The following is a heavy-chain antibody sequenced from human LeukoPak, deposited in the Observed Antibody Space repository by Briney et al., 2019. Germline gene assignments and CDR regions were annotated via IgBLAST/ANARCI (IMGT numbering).Heavy chain of an antibody. V-gene: IGHV4-59*12. J-gene: IGHJ4*02. D-gene: IGHD2-21*02. Sequence: SETLSLTCIVSGGSTSSDHWSWIRQPPEKGLEWIGCISYRGSTNYNPSLKSRVTISIDTSKNQFSLKLSSVTAADTAVYYCARDCGGDCPPDYWGQGTLVTVSS. CDR1: GGSTSSDH. CDR2: ISYRGST. CDR3: ARDCGGDCPPDY.